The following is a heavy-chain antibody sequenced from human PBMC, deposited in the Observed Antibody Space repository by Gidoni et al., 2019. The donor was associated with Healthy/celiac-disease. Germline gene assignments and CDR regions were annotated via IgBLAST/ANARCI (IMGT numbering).Heavy chain of an antibody. J-gene: IGHJ4*02. CDR1: GYTFTSYD. V-gene: IGHV1-8*01. Sequence: QVQLVQSGAEVKKPGASVKVSCKASGYTFTSYDINWVRPATGQGLEWMGWMNPNSGKTGDAQKVQGRVNMTRNNSISTAYMELSSLRTEDKAVYYCASGGSGLGYWGQGTLVTVSS. D-gene: IGHD1-26*01. CDR3: ASGGSGLGY. CDR2: MNPNSGKT.